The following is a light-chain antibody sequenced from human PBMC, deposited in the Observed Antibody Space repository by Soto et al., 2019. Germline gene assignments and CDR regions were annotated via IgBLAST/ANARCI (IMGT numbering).Light chain of an antibody. CDR1: QSVSSS. Sequence: EIVMTQSPATLSVSPGERATLSCRASQSVSSSLSWYQQNPAQAPRLLIYGASTRATGIPARFSGSGSVKESSPTISSLQSDDFAVYYRQQHNNLGTFGQGTKVEIK. CDR2: GAS. V-gene: IGKV3-15*01. J-gene: IGKJ1*01. CDR3: QQHNNLGT.